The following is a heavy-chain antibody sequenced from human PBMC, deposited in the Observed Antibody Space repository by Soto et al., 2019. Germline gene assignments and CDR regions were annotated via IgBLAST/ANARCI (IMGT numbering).Heavy chain of an antibody. V-gene: IGHV3-21*01. J-gene: IGHJ3*02. CDR1: GFTFSSYS. CDR2: ISSSSSYI. CDR3: ARVRVQRGYSSAHRLDAFDI. D-gene: IGHD5-18*01. Sequence: EVQLVESGGGLVKPGGSLRLSCAASGFTFSSYSMNWVRQAPGKGLEWVSSISSSSSYIYYADSVKGRFTISRDNAKNSLYLQMNRLRAEDTAVYYCARVRVQRGYSSAHRLDAFDIWGQGTMVTVSS.